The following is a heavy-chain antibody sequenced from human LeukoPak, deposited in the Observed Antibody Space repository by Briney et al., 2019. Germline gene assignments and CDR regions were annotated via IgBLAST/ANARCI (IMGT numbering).Heavy chain of an antibody. CDR1: SGSFSAYY. CDR2: INHSGST. V-gene: IGHV4-34*01. J-gene: IGHJ3*02. CDR3: ARYIGRGAFDI. D-gene: IGHD3-10*01. Sequence: SETLSLTCAVYSGSFSAYYWSWIRQPPGKGLEWIGEINHSGSTNYNPSLKSRVTISVDTSKKQLSLKLSSVTAADTAVYYCARYIGRGAFDIWGQGTMVTVSS.